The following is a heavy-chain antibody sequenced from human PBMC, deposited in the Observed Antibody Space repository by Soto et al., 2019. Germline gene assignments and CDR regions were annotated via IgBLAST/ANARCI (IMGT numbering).Heavy chain of an antibody. J-gene: IGHJ5*02. CDR1: GGAYRSYF. CDR3: ARDDPLDP. CDR2: IHSSVRS. Sequence: QVRLRESGPQVVKPSATLSLNCNVSGGAYRSYFWSWIRQSPGKGLDWIGNIHSSVRSKYNPSFKSRVSMSIAPSKTQFPVRLTSVTPADTAVYYCARDDPLDPWGQGILVTVSS. V-gene: IGHV4-59*01.